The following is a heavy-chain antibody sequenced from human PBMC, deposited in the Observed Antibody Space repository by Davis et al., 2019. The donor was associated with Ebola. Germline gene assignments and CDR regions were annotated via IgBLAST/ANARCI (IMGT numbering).Heavy chain of an antibody. CDR3: AAYSSGWYVRAFDI. CDR1: GGSISSYY. D-gene: IGHD6-19*01. CDR2: IYYSGST. J-gene: IGHJ3*02. V-gene: IGHV4-59*08. Sequence: MPSETLSLTCTVSGGSISSYYWSWIRQPPGKGLEWIGYIYYSGSTNYNPSLKSRVTISVDTSKNQFSLKLSSVTAADTAVYYCAAYSSGWYVRAFDIWGQGTMVTVSS.